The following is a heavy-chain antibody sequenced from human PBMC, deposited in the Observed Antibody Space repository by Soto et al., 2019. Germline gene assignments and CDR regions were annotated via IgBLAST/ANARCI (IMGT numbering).Heavy chain of an antibody. CDR1: GGSISSDKW. CDR3: AAYSSGRRGWFDP. D-gene: IGHD6-19*01. V-gene: IGHV4-4*02. CDR2: IYHIGST. J-gene: IGHJ5*02. Sequence: SETLSLTCAVSGGSISSDKWWGWVRQPPGKGLEWIGEIYHIGSTHYNPSLKSRVTISIDKSKNQFSLELSSVTAADTAVYYCAAYSSGRRGWFDPWGQGTLVTVSS.